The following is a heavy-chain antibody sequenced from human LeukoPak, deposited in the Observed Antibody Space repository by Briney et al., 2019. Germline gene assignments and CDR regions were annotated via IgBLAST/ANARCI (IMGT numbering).Heavy chain of an antibody. J-gene: IGHJ4*02. V-gene: IGHV3-23*01. CDR1: GFTFSSYA. D-gene: IGHD3-22*01. CDR2: ISGSGGST. CDR3: ARVYYYDSSGYFGY. Sequence: PGGSLRLSCAASGFTFSSYAMSWVRQAPGKGLEWVSAISGSGGSTYYADSVEGRFTISRDNSKNTLYLQMNSLRAEDTAVYYCARVYYYDSSGYFGYWGQGTLVIVSS.